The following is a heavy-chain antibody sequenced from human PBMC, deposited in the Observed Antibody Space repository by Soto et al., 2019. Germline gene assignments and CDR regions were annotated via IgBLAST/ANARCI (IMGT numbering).Heavy chain of an antibody. CDR2: INAGNGNT. J-gene: IGHJ4*02. V-gene: IGHV1-3*01. D-gene: IGHD2-2*01. CDR3: ARRDCFSSSCYFKY. CDR1: GYTFTSYA. Sequence: GASVKVSCKASGYTFTSYAMHWVRHAPGQRLEWMGWINAGNGNTKYSQKFQGRVTITRDTSASTVYMELSSLRSEDTAVYYCARRDCFSSSCYFKYWGQGTLVTVSS.